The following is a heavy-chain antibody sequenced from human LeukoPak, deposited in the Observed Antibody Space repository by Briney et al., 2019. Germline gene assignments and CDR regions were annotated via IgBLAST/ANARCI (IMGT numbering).Heavy chain of an antibody. V-gene: IGHV3-11*01. CDR3: ACDFRYLGHDF. D-gene: IGHD2-21*02. J-gene: IGHJ4*02. CDR2: ISNIGTTT. CDR1: AFTLGDWY. Sequence: PGGSLRLFCTASAFTLGDWYMSWIRQAPGKGLEWISYISNIGTTTYYAESVKGRFTISRDNAKNSLYLQMNSLRAEDTAVYYCACDFRYLGHDFWGQGTLVTVSS.